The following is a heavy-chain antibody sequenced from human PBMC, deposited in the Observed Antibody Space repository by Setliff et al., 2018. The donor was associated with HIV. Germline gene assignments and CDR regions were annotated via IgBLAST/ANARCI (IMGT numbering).Heavy chain of an antibody. D-gene: IGHD3-22*01. J-gene: IGHJ3*02. V-gene: IGHV4-34*01. Sequence: SETLSLTCAFYGESSNDYYWNWIRQPPGKGLEWIGEIHHSGRTKYNPSLKSRVTMSVDTSKNQFSLKLKSVTAADTAVYYCAREDTTGYYSLSAFDIWGQGTLVTVSS. CDR3: AREDTTGYYSLSAFDI. CDR2: IHHSGRT. CDR1: GESSNDYY.